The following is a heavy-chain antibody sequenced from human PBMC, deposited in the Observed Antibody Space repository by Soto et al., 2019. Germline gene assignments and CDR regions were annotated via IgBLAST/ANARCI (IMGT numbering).Heavy chain of an antibody. Sequence: SETLSLTCAVYGGSFSGYYWSWIRQPPGKGLEWIGEINHSGSTNYNPSLKSRVTISVDTSKNQFSLKLSSVTAADTAVYYCARADILALRGWFDPWGQGTLVTVSS. V-gene: IGHV4-34*01. J-gene: IGHJ5*02. CDR3: ARADILALRGWFDP. CDR2: INHSGST. CDR1: GGSFSGYY. D-gene: IGHD1-7*01.